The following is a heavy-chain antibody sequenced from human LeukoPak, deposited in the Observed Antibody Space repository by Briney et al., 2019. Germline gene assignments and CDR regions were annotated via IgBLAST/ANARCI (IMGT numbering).Heavy chain of an antibody. CDR3: ARSKVTAYSYSGLDV. CDR2: TNHSEST. V-gene: IGHV4-34*01. D-gene: IGHD2-21*02. Sequence: PSETLSLTCAAYGGSPSSGYYWSWIRHSPGKGLEWIGETNHSESTIYSPSLRSRLTISVDTSKKHFSLKLSSVTAADTGLYYCARSKVTAYSYSGLDVWGKGTTVTVSS. J-gene: IGHJ6*04. CDR1: GGSPSSGYY.